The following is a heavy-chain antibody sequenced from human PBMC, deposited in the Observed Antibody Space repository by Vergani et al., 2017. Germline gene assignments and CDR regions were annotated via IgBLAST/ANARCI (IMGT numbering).Heavy chain of an antibody. Sequence: QLQLQESGPGLVKPSETLSLTCTVSGGSISSCSYYWGWIRQPPGKGLEWIGSIYYSGSTYYNPSLKSRVTISVDTSKNQFSLKLSSVTAADTAVYYCAREGRQYDCWSGYYLDWFDPWGQGTLVTVSS. D-gene: IGHD3-3*01. CDR2: IYYSGST. J-gene: IGHJ5*02. CDR3: AREGRQYDCWSGYYLDWFDP. CDR1: GGSISSCSYY. V-gene: IGHV4-39*07.